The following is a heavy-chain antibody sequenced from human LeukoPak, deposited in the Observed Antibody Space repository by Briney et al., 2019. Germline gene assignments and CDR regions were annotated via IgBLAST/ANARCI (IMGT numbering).Heavy chain of an antibody. J-gene: IGHJ6*02. CDR2: IYSGGST. CDR1: GFTFSSYA. D-gene: IGHD3-22*01. Sequence: GGSLRLSCAASGFTFSSYAMSWVRQAPGKGLEWVSVIYSGGSTYYADSVKGRFTISRDNSKNTLYLQMNSLRAEDTAVYYCARHYDSSGYYYKVYYYYYGMDVWGQGTTVTVSS. CDR3: ARHYDSSGYYYKVYYYYYGMDV. V-gene: IGHV3-66*04.